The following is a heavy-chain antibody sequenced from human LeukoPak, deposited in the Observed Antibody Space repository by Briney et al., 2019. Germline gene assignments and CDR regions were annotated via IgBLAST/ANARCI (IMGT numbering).Heavy chain of an antibody. J-gene: IGHJ4*02. Sequence: PGGSLRLSCAVSGSTFSSYWIHWVRQAPGKGLEWVSRIYSDGTSTSYADSVEGRFTISRDNAKNTLYLQMNSLRAEDTAVYYCSREQHGGRYFDYWGQGTLVTVSS. CDR1: GSTFSSYW. D-gene: IGHD3-16*01. V-gene: IGHV3-74*01. CDR3: SREQHGGRYFDY. CDR2: IYSDGTST.